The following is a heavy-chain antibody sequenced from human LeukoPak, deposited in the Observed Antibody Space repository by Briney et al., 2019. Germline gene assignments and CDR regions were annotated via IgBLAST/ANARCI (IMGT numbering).Heavy chain of an antibody. D-gene: IGHD3-10*02. Sequence: GGSLRLSCATSGFTFTTFWMHWVRQAPGKGLEWVSYISSSGSTIYYADSVKGRFTISRDNAKNPLYLQMNSLRAEDTAVYYCAELGITMIGGVWGKGTTVTISS. CDR3: AELGITMIGGV. CDR2: ISSSGSTI. CDR1: GFTFTTFW. V-gene: IGHV3-48*04. J-gene: IGHJ6*04.